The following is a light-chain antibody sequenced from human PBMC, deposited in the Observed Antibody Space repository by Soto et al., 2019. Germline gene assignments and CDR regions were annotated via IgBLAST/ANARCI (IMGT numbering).Light chain of an antibody. CDR1: QSGLYSSNNKNY. V-gene: IGKV4-1*01. J-gene: IGKJ4*01. CDR2: WAS. Sequence: DIGMTQSPDSLAVSLGELASINAKSSQSGLYSSNNKNYLAWYQQKKGQPPKXXIYWASTRESGVPDRFSGSGYGTDFNLTISSLQAEDVAVYYCQQYYSTPLTFGGGTKVDIK. CDR3: QQYYSTPLT.